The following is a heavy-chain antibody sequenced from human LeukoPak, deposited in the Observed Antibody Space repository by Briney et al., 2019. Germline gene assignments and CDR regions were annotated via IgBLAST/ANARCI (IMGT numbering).Heavy chain of an antibody. CDR2: IFGSGGSA. CDR3: TKTTTGYSSGQYPGWPADH. CDR1: GFTFNNYA. J-gene: IGHJ4*02. D-gene: IGHD3-22*01. V-gene: IGHV3-23*01. Sequence: GSLRLSCTASGFTFNNYAMYWVRQAPRKGLEWVAGIFGSGGSAHYADSVKGRFTISRDNSKNTVYLQMDSLRGEDTAVYYCTKTTTGYSSGQYPGWPADHWGQGALATVSS.